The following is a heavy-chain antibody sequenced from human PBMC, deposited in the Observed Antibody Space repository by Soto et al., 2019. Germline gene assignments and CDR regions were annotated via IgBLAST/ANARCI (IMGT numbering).Heavy chain of an antibody. J-gene: IGHJ4*02. D-gene: IGHD1-26*01. CDR2: ITVGSGNT. CDR1: GYTFTRHG. CDR3: ARPSSYGSHYYFDL. Sequence: ASVKVSCKASGYTFTRHGLAWVRQAPGQGPEWMGWITVGSGNTHYAQKFQGRVSMTTDTSTSTAYMELWSLRSDDTAVYYCARPSSYGSHYYFDLWGQGTPFTVSS. V-gene: IGHV1-18*04.